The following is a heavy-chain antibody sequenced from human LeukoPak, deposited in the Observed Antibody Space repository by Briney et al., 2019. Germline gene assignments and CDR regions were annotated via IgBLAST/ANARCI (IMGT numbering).Heavy chain of an antibody. CDR2: IYHSGST. CDR3: ARVSSGWYDLAY. D-gene: IGHD6-19*01. J-gene: IGHJ4*02. V-gene: IGHV4-38-2*02. CDR1: GGSISSGYY. Sequence: SQTLSLTCTVSGGSISSGYYWGWIRQPPGKGLEWIGSIYHSGSTYYNPSLKSRLTISLDTSKNQFSLSLSSVTAADTAVYYCARVSSGWYDLAYWGQGALVTVSS.